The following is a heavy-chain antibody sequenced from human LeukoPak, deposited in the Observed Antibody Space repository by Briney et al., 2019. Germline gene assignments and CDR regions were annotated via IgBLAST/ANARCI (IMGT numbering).Heavy chain of an antibody. CDR2: ISSSSSYT. Sequence: PGGSLRLSCAASGFTFSDYYMSWIRQAPGKGLEWVSYISSSSSYTNCADSVKGRFTISRDNAKNSLYLQMNSLRAEDTAVYYCARSQYSTGLFDFWGQGTLVTVSS. CDR3: ARSQYSTGLFDF. D-gene: IGHD6-25*01. J-gene: IGHJ4*02. CDR1: GFTFSDYY. V-gene: IGHV3-11*06.